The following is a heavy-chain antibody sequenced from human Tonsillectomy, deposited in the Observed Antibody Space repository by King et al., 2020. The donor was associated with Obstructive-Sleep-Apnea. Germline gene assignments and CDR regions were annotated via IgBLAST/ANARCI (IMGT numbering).Heavy chain of an antibody. Sequence: VQLVESGAEVKKPGASVKVSCKASGYTFTNYYMHWVRQAPGQGLEWMGIINPSGGSTSYAQKFPGSVTMTRDTSTSTVYMELSSLRSEDTAVYYGAGGVTGTNYFDYWGQGTLVTVSS. CDR3: AGGVTGTNYFDY. CDR2: INPSGGST. J-gene: IGHJ4*02. V-gene: IGHV1-46*01. D-gene: IGHD6-19*01. CDR1: GYTFTNYY.